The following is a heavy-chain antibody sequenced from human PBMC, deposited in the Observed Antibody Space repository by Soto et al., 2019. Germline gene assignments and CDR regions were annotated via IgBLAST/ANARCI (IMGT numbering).Heavy chain of an antibody. Sequence: DSVKVSCKASGYTFTSYGISWVRQAPGQGLEWMGWISAYNGNTNYAQKLQGRVTMTTDTSTSTAYMELRSLRSDDTAVYYCARSIVDSSGYYLRPSYYYYYGMDVWGQGTTLTVSS. CDR1: GYTFTSYG. CDR3: ARSIVDSSGYYLRPSYYYYYGMDV. V-gene: IGHV1-18*01. CDR2: ISAYNGNT. D-gene: IGHD3-22*01. J-gene: IGHJ6*02.